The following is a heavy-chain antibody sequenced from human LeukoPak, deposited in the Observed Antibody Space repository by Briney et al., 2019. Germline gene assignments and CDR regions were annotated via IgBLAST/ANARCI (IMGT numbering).Heavy chain of an antibody. J-gene: IGHJ6*02. CDR3: ARGKLELSGNYYGMDV. Sequence: PGRSLKLSCAASGFTFSSYGMHWVRQAPGKGLEWVAVIWYDGSNKYYADSVKGRFTISRDNSKNTLYLQMNSLRAEDTAVYYCARGKLELSGNYYGMDVWGQGTTVTVSS. CDR2: IWYDGSNK. V-gene: IGHV3-33*01. CDR1: GFTFSSYG. D-gene: IGHD1-7*01.